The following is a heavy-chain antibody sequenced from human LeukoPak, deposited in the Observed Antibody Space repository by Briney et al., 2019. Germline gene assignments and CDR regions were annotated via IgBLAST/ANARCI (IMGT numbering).Heavy chain of an antibody. CDR2: IIPILNIP. Sequence: GASVKISCKASGGTFSSDAFSWVRQAPGQGLEWMGRIIPILNIPTFAQKFEGRVTITADKSTTTVHMELRSLRSEDTAVYFCARDQPRAKFLDYWGQGTLVTVSS. V-gene: IGHV1-69*04. CDR1: GGTFSSDA. J-gene: IGHJ4*02. CDR3: ARDQPRAKFLDY.